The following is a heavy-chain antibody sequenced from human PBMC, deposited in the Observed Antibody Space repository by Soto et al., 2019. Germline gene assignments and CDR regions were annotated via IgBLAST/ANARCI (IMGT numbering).Heavy chain of an antibody. D-gene: IGHD6-13*01. Sequence: GGSLRLSCAASGFTFSSYAMSWVRQAPGKGLEWVSAISGSGGSTYYADSVKGRFTISRDNSKNTLYLQMNSLRAEDTAVYYCAKVEIDQSSWSTRYYFDYWGQGTLVTVSS. V-gene: IGHV3-23*01. CDR2: ISGSGGST. CDR3: AKVEIDQSSWSTRYYFDY. CDR1: GFTFSSYA. J-gene: IGHJ4*02.